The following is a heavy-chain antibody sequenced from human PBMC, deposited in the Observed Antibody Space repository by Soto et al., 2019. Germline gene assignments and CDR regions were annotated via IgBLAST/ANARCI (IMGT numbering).Heavy chain of an antibody. Sequence: ASVKVSCKASGYTFTSYAMHWVRQAPGQRLEWMGWINAGNGNTKYSQKFQGRVTITADESTSTAYMELSSLRSEDTAVYYCAQCLLGVNYYYGMDVWAKGPRSPSP. V-gene: IGHV1-3*01. CDR2: INAGNGNT. D-gene: IGHD3-16*01. CDR1: GYTFTSYA. J-gene: IGHJ6*02. CDR3: AQCLLGVNYYYGMDV.